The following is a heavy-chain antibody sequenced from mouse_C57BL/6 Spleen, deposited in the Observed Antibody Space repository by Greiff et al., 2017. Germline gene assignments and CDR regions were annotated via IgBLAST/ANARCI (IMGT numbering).Heavy chain of an antibody. V-gene: IGHV1-81*01. D-gene: IGHD1-1*01. CDR3: AMTTVVATRAMDY. Sequence: VHLVESGAELARPGASVKLSCKASGYTFTSYGISWVKQRTGQGLEWIGEIYPRSGNTYYNEKFKGKATLTADKSSSTAYMELRSLTSEDSAVYFCAMTTVVATRAMDYWGQGTSVTVSS. CDR1: GYTFTSYG. CDR2: IYPRSGNT. J-gene: IGHJ4*01.